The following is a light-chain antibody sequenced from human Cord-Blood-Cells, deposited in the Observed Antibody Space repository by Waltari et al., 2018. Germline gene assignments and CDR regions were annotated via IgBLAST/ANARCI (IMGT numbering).Light chain of an antibody. CDR3: SSYTSSSTPVV. V-gene: IGLV2-14*01. CDR1: LNGVGACNY. J-gene: IGLJ2*01. CDR2: DVS. Sequence: SALPQPSSLSWPPAHSTTLSCSGTLNGVGACNYVPWYQQHPGKAPKLMIYDVSNRPSGVSNRFSGSKSGNTASLTISGLQAEDEADYYCSSYTSSSTPVVFGGGTKLTVL.